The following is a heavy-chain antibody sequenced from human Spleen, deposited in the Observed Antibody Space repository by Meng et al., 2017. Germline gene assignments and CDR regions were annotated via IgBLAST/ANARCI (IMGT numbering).Heavy chain of an antibody. CDR3: ARGPTTMAHDFDY. Sequence: QALAQLWVPVLLTPARTLSLTCVVSGGSFMDYYWSWIRQPPGKGLEWIGEINHSGSTNYNPSLESRATISVDASQNNLSLKLSSVTAADSAVYYCARGPTTMAHDFDYWGQGTLVTVSS. CDR1: GGSFMDYY. D-gene: IGHD4-11*01. J-gene: IGHJ4*02. CDR2: INHSGST. V-gene: IGHV4-34*01.